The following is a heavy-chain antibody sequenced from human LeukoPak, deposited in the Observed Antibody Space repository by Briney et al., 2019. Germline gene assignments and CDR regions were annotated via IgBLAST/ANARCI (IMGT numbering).Heavy chain of an antibody. D-gene: IGHD2-15*01. CDR2: INPNSRGT. CDR3: AGDVRYCSGGSCFMNAFDI. V-gene: IGHV1-2*02. Sequence: ASVKVSCKASGYTFTGYYTHWVRQAPGQGLEWMGWINPNSRGTNYAQKFQGRVTMTRDTSISTAYMELSRLRSDDTAVYYCAGDVRYCSGGSCFMNAFDIWGQGTMVTVSS. J-gene: IGHJ3*02. CDR1: GYTFTGYY.